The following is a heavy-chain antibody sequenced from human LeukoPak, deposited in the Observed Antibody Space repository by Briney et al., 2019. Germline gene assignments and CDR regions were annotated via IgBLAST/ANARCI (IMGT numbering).Heavy chain of an antibody. J-gene: IGHJ3*02. CDR3: ARDFEDYYDSFNAFDI. CDR1: GYSISSGYY. CDR2: IYHSGST. D-gene: IGHD3-22*01. Sequence: SETLSLTCTVSGYSISSGYYWGWIRQPPGKGLEWIGSIYHSGSTYYNPSLKSRVTISVDTSKNQFSLKLSSVTAADTAVYYCARDFEDYYDSFNAFDIWGQGTMVTVSS. V-gene: IGHV4-38-2*02.